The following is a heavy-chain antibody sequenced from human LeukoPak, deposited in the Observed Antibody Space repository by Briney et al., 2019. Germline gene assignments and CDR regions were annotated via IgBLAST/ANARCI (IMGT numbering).Heavy chain of an antibody. Sequence: SETLSLTCTVSGGSISSYYWSWIRQPPGKGLEWIGYIYYSGSTNYNPSLKSRVTISVDTSENQFSLKLSSVTAADTAVYYCAREAYCSSTSCWGGFSPSVYYYYYMDVWGKGTTVTVSS. J-gene: IGHJ6*03. V-gene: IGHV4-59*01. CDR3: AREAYCSSTSCWGGFSPSVYYYYYMDV. CDR2: IYYSGST. CDR1: GGSISSYY. D-gene: IGHD2-2*01.